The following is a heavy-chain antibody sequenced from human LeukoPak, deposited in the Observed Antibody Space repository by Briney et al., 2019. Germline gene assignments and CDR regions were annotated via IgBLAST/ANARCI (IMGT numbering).Heavy chain of an antibody. D-gene: IGHD6-19*01. V-gene: IGHV3-23*01. J-gene: IGHJ4*02. CDR1: GFTFSSYA. CDR3: AKDLPRPQWLGYFDY. CDR2: ISGSGGST. Sequence: GGSLRLSCAASGFTFSSYAMSWVRQAPGKGLGGVSAISGSGGSTYYADSVKGRFTISRDNSKNTLYLQMNSLRAEDTAVYYCAKDLPRPQWLGYFDYWGQGTLVTVSS.